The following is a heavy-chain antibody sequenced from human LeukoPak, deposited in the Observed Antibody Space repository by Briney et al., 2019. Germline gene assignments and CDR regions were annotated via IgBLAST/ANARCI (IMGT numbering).Heavy chain of an antibody. CDR1: GYTFTTYG. CDR3: ARQCGSLCPFDY. Sequence: GASVKVSCKASGYTFTTYGISWVRQAPGQGLEWMGWISAYNGNTNYAQKFQGGVTMTTDTSTSTAYMELRSLRSDDTAVYYCARQCGSLCPFDYWGQGTLVTVSS. J-gene: IGHJ4*02. D-gene: IGHD1-26*01. V-gene: IGHV1-18*01. CDR2: ISAYNGNT.